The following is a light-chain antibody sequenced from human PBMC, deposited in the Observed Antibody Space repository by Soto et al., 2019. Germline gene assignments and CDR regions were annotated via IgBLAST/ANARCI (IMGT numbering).Light chain of an antibody. CDR2: GAS. Sequence: EIVLTQSPGTLSLSPGERATLSCRASQSVSSNNLAWYQQKPGQAPRLLIYGASSRATGIPDRFSGSWSGTDFTLTISRLEPEDFAVYYCQQYGSSPPITFGGGSKVEIK. CDR1: QSVSSNN. J-gene: IGKJ4*01. CDR3: QQYGSSPPIT. V-gene: IGKV3-20*01.